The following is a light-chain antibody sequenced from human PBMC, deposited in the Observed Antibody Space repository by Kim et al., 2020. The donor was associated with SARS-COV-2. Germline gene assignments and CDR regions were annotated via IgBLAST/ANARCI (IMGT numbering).Light chain of an antibody. CDR2: QDS. CDR1: KLGDKY. V-gene: IGLV3-1*01. CDR3: QAWDSSTVV. Sequence: VSPGQTASNTCTGDKLGDKYACWYQQKPGQSPMLVIYQDSKRASGIPERFSGSNAGNAATLTISGTQAMDEADYYCQAWDSSTVVFGGGTKLTVL. J-gene: IGLJ2*01.